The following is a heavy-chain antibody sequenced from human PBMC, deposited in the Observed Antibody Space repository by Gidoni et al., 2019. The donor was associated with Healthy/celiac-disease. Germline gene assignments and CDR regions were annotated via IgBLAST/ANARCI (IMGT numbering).Heavy chain of an antibody. CDR2: IYYSGST. Sequence: QLQLQESGPGLVKPSETLSLTCTVAGGSISSSSYYWGWIRQPPGKGLEWIGSIYYSGSTYDNPSLKSRVTISVDTSKNQFSLKLSSVTAADTAVYYCARQAGDEDYFDYWGQGTLVTVSS. J-gene: IGHJ4*02. V-gene: IGHV4-39*01. CDR1: GGSISSSSYY. CDR3: ARQAGDEDYFDY. D-gene: IGHD7-27*01.